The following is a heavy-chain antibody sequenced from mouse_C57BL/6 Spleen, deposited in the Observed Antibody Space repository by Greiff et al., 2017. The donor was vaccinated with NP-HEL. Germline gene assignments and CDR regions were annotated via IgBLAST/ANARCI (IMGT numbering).Heavy chain of an antibody. J-gene: IGHJ3*01. Sequence: EVMLVESGEGLVKPGGSLKLSCAASGFTFSSYAMSWVRQTPEKRLEWVAYISSGGDYIYYADTVKGRFTISRDNARNTRYLQMSSLKSEDTAMYYCTRVGTGTGWFAYWGQGTLVTVSA. CDR2: ISSGGDYI. CDR1: GFTFSSYA. V-gene: IGHV5-9-1*02. D-gene: IGHD4-1*01. CDR3: TRVGTGTGWFAY.